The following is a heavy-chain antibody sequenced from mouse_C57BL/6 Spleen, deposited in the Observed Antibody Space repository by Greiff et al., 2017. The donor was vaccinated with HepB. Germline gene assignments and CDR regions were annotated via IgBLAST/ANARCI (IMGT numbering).Heavy chain of an antibody. Sequence: VQLVESGPELVKPGASVKISCKASGYAFSSSWMNWVKQRPGKGLEWIGRIYPGDGDTNYNGKFKGKATLTADKSSSTAYMQLSSLTSEDSAVYFCAREDGYYPWFAYWGQGTLVTVSA. CDR2: IYPGDGDT. CDR3: AREDGYYPWFAY. V-gene: IGHV1-82*01. CDR1: GYAFSSSW. D-gene: IGHD2-3*01. J-gene: IGHJ3*01.